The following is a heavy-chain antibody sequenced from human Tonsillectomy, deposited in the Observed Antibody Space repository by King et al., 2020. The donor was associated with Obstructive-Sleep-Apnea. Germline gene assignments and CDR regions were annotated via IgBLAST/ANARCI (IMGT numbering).Heavy chain of an antibody. CDR3: ARATDQSITMIVVVPYFDY. V-gene: IGHV4-30-4*01. CDR1: GGSISSGDYY. D-gene: IGHD3-22*01. Sequence: QLQESGPGLVKPSQTLSLTCTVSGGSISSGDYYWSWIRQPPGKGLEWIGYIYYSGSTYYNPSLKSRVTISVDTSKNQFSLKLSSVTAADTAVYYCARATDQSITMIVVVPYFDYWGQGTLVTVSS. J-gene: IGHJ4*02. CDR2: IYYSGST.